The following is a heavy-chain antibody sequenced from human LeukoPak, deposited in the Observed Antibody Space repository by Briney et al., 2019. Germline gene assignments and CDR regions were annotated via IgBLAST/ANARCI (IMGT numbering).Heavy chain of an antibody. Sequence: SETLSLTCTVSGGSISSSSYYWGWIRQPPGKGLEWIGSIYYSGSTYYNPSLKSRVTISVDTSKNQFSLKLSSVTAADTAVYYCARLRSMGHGSPTGWFDPWGQGTLVTVSS. J-gene: IGHJ5*02. V-gene: IGHV4-39*01. D-gene: IGHD5-24*01. CDR1: GGSISSSSYY. CDR2: IYYSGST. CDR3: ARLRSMGHGSPTGWFDP.